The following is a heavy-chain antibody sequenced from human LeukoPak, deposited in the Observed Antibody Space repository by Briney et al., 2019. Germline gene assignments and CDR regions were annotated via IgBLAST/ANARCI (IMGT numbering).Heavy chain of an antibody. CDR1: GFTFSSYE. CDR3: ARDRRDYDMLTGYYTPVGAFDI. V-gene: IGHV3-48*03. CDR2: ISSSGSTI. D-gene: IGHD3-9*01. J-gene: IGHJ3*02. Sequence: PGGSLRLSCAASGFTFSSYEMNWVRQAPGKGLEWVSYISSSGSTIYYADSVKGRFTISRDNAKNSLYLQMNSLRAEDTAVYYCARDRRDYDMLTGYYTPVGAFDIWGQGTMVTVSS.